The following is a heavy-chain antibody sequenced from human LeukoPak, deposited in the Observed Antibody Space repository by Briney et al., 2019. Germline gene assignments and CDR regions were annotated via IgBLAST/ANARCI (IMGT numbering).Heavy chain of an antibody. CDR3: ANEYSYPQEFYFDY. V-gene: IGHV3-23*01. D-gene: IGHD5-18*01. CDR1: GFTFSCYA. J-gene: IGHJ4*02. Sequence: GGSLRLSCAASGFTFSCYAMSWVRQAPGKGLEWVSAISGSGGSTYYADSVKGRFTISRDNSKNTLYLQMNSLRAEDTAVYYCANEYSYPQEFYFDYWGQGTLVTVSS. CDR2: ISGSGGST.